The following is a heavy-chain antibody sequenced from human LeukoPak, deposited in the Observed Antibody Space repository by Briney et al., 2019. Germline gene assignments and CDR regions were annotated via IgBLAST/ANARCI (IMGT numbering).Heavy chain of an antibody. Sequence: GASVKVSCKASGYTFTSYYMHWVRQAPGQGLEWMGIINPSGGSTSYAQKFEGRFTMTRDTSTSTVYMELSSLKSEDTAIYYCARVLVRGVTGPAPNWFDPWGQGTLVIVSS. D-gene: IGHD3-10*01. J-gene: IGHJ5*02. CDR2: INPSGGST. CDR3: ARVLVRGVTGPAPNWFDP. V-gene: IGHV1-46*01. CDR1: GYTFTSYY.